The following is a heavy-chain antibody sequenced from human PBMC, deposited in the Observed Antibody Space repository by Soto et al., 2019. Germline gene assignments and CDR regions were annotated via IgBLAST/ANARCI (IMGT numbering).Heavy chain of an antibody. D-gene: IGHD3-3*01. CDR2: INHSGST. CDR1: GGSFSGYY. CDR3: ARVRRIRFLEWSTPYYMDV. J-gene: IGHJ6*03. V-gene: IGHV4-34*01. Sequence: SETLSLTCAVYGGSFSGYYWGWIRQPPGKGLEWIGEINHSGSTNYNPSLKSRVTISVDTSKNQFSLKLSSVTAADTAVYYCARVRRIRFLEWSTPYYMDVWGKGTTVTVSS.